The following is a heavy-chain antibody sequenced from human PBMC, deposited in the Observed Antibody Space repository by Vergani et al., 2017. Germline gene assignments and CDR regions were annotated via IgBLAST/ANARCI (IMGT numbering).Heavy chain of an antibody. Sequence: VQLLESGGGLVQPGGSLRLSCAASGFTFSNAWMSWVRQAPGKGLEWVAVISYDGSNKYYADSVKGRFTISRDNSKNTLYLQMNSLRAEDTAVYYCARGGYCSGGSCLDIWGQGTMVTVSS. CDR1: GFTFSNAW. V-gene: IGHV3-30-3*01. D-gene: IGHD2-15*01. J-gene: IGHJ3*02. CDR2: ISYDGSNK. CDR3: ARGGYCSGGSCLDI.